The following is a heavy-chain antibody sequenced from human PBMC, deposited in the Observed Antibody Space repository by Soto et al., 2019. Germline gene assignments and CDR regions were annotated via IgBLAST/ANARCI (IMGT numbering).Heavy chain of an antibody. CDR3: ARTRIVVVPARNSGMDV. CDR2: INHSGST. CDR1: GGSFSGYY. D-gene: IGHD2-2*01. J-gene: IGHJ6*02. V-gene: IGHV4-34*01. Sequence: PSETLSLTCAVYGGSFSGYYWSWIRQPPGKGLEWIGEINHSGSTNYNPSLESRVTISVDTSKNQFSLKLSSVTAADTAVYYCARTRIVVVPARNSGMDVWGQGTTVTVSS.